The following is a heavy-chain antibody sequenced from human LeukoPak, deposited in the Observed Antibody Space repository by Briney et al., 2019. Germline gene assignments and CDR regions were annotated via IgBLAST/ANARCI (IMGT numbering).Heavy chain of an antibody. V-gene: IGHV1-18*01. CDR1: GYTFTNFG. J-gene: IGHJ3*02. CDR3: ARDPGSYYDSSAQMSGGAFDI. Sequence: ASVKVSCKASGYTFTNFGITWVRPAPGQGPEWMGWVSGYNGNTKYAQKFQGRVTMTRDMSTSTVYMELSSLRSEDTAVYYCARDPGSYYDSSAQMSGGAFDIWGQGTMVTVSS. CDR2: VSGYNGNT. D-gene: IGHD3-22*01.